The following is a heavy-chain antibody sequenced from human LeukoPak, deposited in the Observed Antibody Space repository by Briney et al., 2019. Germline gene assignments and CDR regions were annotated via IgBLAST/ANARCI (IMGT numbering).Heavy chain of an antibody. V-gene: IGHV3-7*01. J-gene: IGHJ3*02. CDR3: ARDPSEAGELPFVFAEDDAFDI. CDR2: IKQDGSEK. D-gene: IGHD3-10*02. CDR1: GFTFSSYW. Sequence: LTGGSLRLSCAASGFTFSSYWMSWVRQAPGKGLEWVANIKQDGSEKYYVDSVKGRFTISRDNAKNSLYLQMNSLRAEDTAVYYCARDPSEAGELPFVFAEDDAFDIWGQGTMVTVSS.